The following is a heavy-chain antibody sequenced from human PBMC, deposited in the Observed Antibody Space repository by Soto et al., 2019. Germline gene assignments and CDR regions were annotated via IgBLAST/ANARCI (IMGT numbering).Heavy chain of an antibody. CDR3: ARGGDCSGGSCPDY. V-gene: IGHV4-31*03. J-gene: IGHJ4*02. Sequence: HVQLQESGPGLVKPSQTLSLTCTVSVGSISSGGYYWSWIRQHPGKGLEWIGYIYYSGSTYYNQFPKSRGTISVDTSKNPFSVKLSSVTAADTAVYYCARGGDCSGGSCPDYWGQGTLVTVSS. CDR2: IYYSGST. CDR1: VGSISSGGYY. D-gene: IGHD2-15*01.